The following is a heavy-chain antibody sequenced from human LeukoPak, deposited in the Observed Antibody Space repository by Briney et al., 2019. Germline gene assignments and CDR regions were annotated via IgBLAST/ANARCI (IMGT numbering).Heavy chain of an antibody. D-gene: IGHD6-13*01. CDR2: INHSGST. Sequence: SETLSLTCAVYGGSFSGYYWSWIRQPPGKGLEWIGEINHSGSTNYNPSLKSRVTISVDTSKNQFSLKLSSVTAADTAVYYCARALKGSSWYGRTWGFDAGGQGTLVTVSS. V-gene: IGHV4-34*01. CDR1: GGSFSGYY. CDR3: ARALKGSSWYGRTWGFDA. J-gene: IGHJ5*02.